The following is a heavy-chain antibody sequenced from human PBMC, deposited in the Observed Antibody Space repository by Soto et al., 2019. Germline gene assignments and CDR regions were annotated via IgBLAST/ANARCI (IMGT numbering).Heavy chain of an antibody. V-gene: IGHV2-5*02. J-gene: IGHJ3*01. D-gene: IGHD3-16*02. CDR1: GLSLSTSRVG. CDR3: AHLMSTYGGVVAVDAFDF. Sequence: QITLTESGPTLVKPTQTLTLTCTFSGLSLSTSRVGVAWIRQPPGKALEGLPVIYWDGDKRYSPSLRSSLTITKDTSKNQVVRTMTNVDPVDTATYVCAHLMSTYGGVVAVDAFDFWGQGTMVTISS. CDR2: IYWDGDK.